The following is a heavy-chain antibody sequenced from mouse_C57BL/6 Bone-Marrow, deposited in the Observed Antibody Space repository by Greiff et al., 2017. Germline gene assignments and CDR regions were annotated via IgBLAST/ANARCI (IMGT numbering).Heavy chain of an antibody. CDR2: LDPSDSYT. D-gene: IGHD2-4*01. V-gene: IGHV1-69*01. CDR3: ARDDYPAWFAY. Sequence: QVQLKQPGAELVMPGASVKLSCKASGYTFTSYWMHWVKQRPGQGLEWIGELDPSDSYTNYNQKFKGKSTLTVDKSSSTAYMQLSSLTSEDSAVYYCARDDYPAWFAYWGQGTLVTVSA. CDR1: GYTFTSYW. J-gene: IGHJ3*01.